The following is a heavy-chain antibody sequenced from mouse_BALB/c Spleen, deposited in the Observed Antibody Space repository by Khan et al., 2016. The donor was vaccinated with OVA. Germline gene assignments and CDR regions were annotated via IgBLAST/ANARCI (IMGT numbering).Heavy chain of an antibody. J-gene: IGHJ3*01. CDR2: TTSGGSYT. V-gene: IGHV5-6*01. CDR3: ARLGNS. CDR1: GFTFSSYG. D-gene: IGHD2-1*01. Sequence: EVELVEAGGDLVKPGGSLKLSCAASGFTFSSYGMSWVRQTPDKRLEWVATTTSGGSYTYYPDSVKGRFTISRDNATNTLYLQMTSLKSEDTAMYYCARLGNSWGQGTLVTVSA.